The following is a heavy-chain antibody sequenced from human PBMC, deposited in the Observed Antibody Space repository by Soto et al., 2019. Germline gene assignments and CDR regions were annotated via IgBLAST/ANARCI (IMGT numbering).Heavy chain of an antibody. Sequence: ASVKVSCKASGGTFSSYTISWVRQAPGQGLEWMGRIIPILGIANYAQKFQGRVTITADKSTSTAYMELSSLRSEDTAVYYCATQGNWNYEVSYYYYYMDVWGKGTTVTVSS. CDR2: IIPILGIA. CDR1: GGTFSSYT. V-gene: IGHV1-69*02. CDR3: ATQGNWNYEVSYYYYYMDV. J-gene: IGHJ6*03. D-gene: IGHD1-7*01.